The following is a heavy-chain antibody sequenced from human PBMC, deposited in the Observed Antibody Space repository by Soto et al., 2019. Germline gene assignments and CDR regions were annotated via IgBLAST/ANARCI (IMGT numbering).Heavy chain of an antibody. CDR2: IWYDGSNK. V-gene: IGHV3-33*01. J-gene: IGHJ6*02. Sequence: QVQLVESGGGVVQPGRSLRLSCAASGFTFSSYGMHWVRQAPGKGLEWVAVIWYDGSNKYYADSVKGRFTISRDNSKNTLYLQMNSLRAEDTAVYYCARDRGIVVVPAAAYYYYGMDVWGQGTTVTVSS. CDR1: GFTFSSYG. D-gene: IGHD2-2*01. CDR3: ARDRGIVVVPAAAYYYYGMDV.